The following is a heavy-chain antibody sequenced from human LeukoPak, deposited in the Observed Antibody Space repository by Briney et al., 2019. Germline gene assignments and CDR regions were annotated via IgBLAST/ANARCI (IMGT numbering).Heavy chain of an antibody. CDR3: AKAISPRLDYYYGMDV. Sequence: GGSLRLSCAASGFTFSSFAMSWVRQAPGKGLEWVSGISNSGGSTYYADSVKGRFTISRDNSKNRLYLQMNSLRADDTAVYYCAKAISPRLDYYYGMDVWGQGTTVTVSS. J-gene: IGHJ6*02. CDR2: ISNSGGST. D-gene: IGHD3-3*01. CDR1: GFTFSSFA. V-gene: IGHV3-23*01.